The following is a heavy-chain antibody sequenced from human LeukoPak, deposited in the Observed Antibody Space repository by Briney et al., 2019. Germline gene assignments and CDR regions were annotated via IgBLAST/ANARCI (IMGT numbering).Heavy chain of an antibody. CDR3: ARRDGYNTFYFEY. CDR1: GFSFSSYW. D-gene: IGHD5-24*01. Sequence: GGSLRLSCAASGFSFSSYWMSWVRQAPGTGLEWVANINQDGSEKYYVDSVKGRFTISRDNAKNSLHLQMNSLTAEDTAVDYCARRDGYNTFYFEYWGQGTLVTVSS. V-gene: IGHV3-7*01. J-gene: IGHJ4*02. CDR2: INQDGSEK.